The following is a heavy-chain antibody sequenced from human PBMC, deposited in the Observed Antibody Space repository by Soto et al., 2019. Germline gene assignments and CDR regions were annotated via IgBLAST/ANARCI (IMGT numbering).Heavy chain of an antibody. CDR3: ARAWVVVTAPDY. Sequence: ASVKVSCKASGYTFTTYTLHWLRQAPGQRLEWVGWINTGNGNTKYSQISQGRVSITRDRSANTVHLELSSLRSEDTAVYYCARAWVVVTAPDYWGQGTLVTVSS. D-gene: IGHD2-21*02. CDR1: GYTFTTYT. J-gene: IGHJ4*02. CDR2: INTGNGNT. V-gene: IGHV1-3*04.